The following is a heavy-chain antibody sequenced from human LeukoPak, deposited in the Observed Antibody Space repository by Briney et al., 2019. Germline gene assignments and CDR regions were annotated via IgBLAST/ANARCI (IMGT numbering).Heavy chain of an antibody. CDR2: INHSGST. D-gene: IGHD2-2*02. J-gene: IGHJ4*02. V-gene: IGHV4-34*01. CDR3: VRGDQLLYRIDY. Sequence: PSETLSLTCAVYGGSFSGYYWSWIRQPPGKGLEWIGEINHSGSTNYNPSLKSRVTISVDTSKNQFSLKLSSVTAADTAVYYCVRGDQLLYRIDYWGQGTLVTVSS. CDR1: GGSFSGYY.